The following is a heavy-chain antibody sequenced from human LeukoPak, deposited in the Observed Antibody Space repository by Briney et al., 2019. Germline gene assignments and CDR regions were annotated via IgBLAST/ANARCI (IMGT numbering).Heavy chain of an antibody. Sequence: SETLSLTCAVYGGSFSGYYWSWIRQPPGKGLEWIGEINHSGSTNYNPSLKSRVTISVDTSKNQFSLKLSSVTAADTAVYYRARGKGVSSSWYLHWFDPWGQGTLVTVSS. V-gene: IGHV4-34*01. CDR3: ARGKGVSSSWYLHWFDP. CDR1: GGSFSGYY. D-gene: IGHD6-13*01. CDR2: INHSGST. J-gene: IGHJ5*02.